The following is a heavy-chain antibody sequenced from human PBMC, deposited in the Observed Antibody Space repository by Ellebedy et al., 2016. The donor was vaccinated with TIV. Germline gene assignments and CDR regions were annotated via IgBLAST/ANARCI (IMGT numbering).Heavy chain of an antibody. CDR3: ARVSGYGSSGYPATQKEYFQH. CDR1: GYTFTGYY. Sequence: ASVKVSCKASGYTFTGYYMHWVRQAPGQGLEWMGWINPNSGGTNYAQKFQGRVTMTRDTSISTAYMELSRLRSDDTAVYYCARVSGYGSSGYPATQKEYFQHWGQGTLVTVSS. D-gene: IGHD3-22*01. J-gene: IGHJ1*01. CDR2: INPNSGGT. V-gene: IGHV1-2*02.